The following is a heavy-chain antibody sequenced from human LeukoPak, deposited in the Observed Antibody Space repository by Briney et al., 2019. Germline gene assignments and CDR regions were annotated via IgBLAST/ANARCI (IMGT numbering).Heavy chain of an antibody. V-gene: IGHV1-69*13. CDR3: ARVDVVLVPAPTGY. CDR2: IIPIFGTA. J-gene: IGHJ4*02. D-gene: IGHD2-2*01. CDR1: GGTFSSYA. Sequence: RASVTVSCTASGGTFSSYASSWVRQAPGQGLEWMGGIIPIFGTANYAQKFQGRVTITADESTSTAYMELRSLRSDDTAVYYCARVDVVLVPAPTGYWGQGTLVTVSS.